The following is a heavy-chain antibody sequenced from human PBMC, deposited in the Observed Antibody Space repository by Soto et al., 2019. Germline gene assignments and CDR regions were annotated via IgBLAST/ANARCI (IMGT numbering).Heavy chain of an antibody. CDR1: GGSIRSDGYY. J-gene: IGHJ3*02. V-gene: IGHV4-31*03. CDR2: MNYRGIT. CDR3: ARDGLSGGDAFDI. D-gene: IGHD3-10*01. Sequence: QVQLQKSGPGLLKPSQTLSLTCTVSGGSIRSDGYYWSWIRQRPGKGLEWIGYMNYRGITYYNPSLKSRLTISEDTSKNHISLNLNSVTAADTAVYYCARDGLSGGDAFDIWGQGTMVVVSS.